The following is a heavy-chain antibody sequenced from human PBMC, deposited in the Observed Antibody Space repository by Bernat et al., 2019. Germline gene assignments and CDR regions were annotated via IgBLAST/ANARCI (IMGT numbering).Heavy chain of an antibody. CDR3: ARDRASGAARGMWFDP. D-gene: IGHD6-6*01. CDR2: IYYSGST. Sequence: QVQLQESGPGLVKPSQTLSLTCTVSGGSISSGGYYWSWIRQHPGKGLEWIGYIYYSGSTYYNPSLKSRVTISVDTSKNQFSLKLCSVTAADTAVYYCARDRASGAARGMWFDPWGQGTLVTVSS. J-gene: IGHJ5*02. CDR1: GGSISSGGYY. V-gene: IGHV4-31*03.